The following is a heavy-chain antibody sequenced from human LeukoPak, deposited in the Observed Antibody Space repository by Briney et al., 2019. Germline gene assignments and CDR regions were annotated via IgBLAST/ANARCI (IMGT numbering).Heavy chain of an antibody. J-gene: IGHJ4*02. D-gene: IGHD3-3*01. CDR3: ARVYYDFWSGYYNDY. CDR1: GFTVSSNY. CDR2: IYSGGST. Sequence: GGSLRLACAAYGFTVSSNYMSWVRQAPGKGLEWVSVIYSGGSTYYADSVKGRFTISRDNSKNTLYLQMNSLRAEDTAVYYCARVYYDFWSGYYNDYWGQGTLVTVSS. V-gene: IGHV3-66*02.